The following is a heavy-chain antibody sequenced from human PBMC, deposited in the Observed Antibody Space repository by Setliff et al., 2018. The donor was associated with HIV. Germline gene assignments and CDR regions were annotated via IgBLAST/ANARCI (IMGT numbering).Heavy chain of an antibody. Sequence: PSETLSLTCGVSGGSFSGHYWSWIRQTPGKGLEWIGEISQTGDTNYNPSLTRRVILSVDSSKKQVSLKLSSVTAADSAVYYCARDRIWMGYYDYWGRGTLVTVSS. D-gene: IGHD3-3*01. CDR1: GGSFSGHY. V-gene: IGHV4-34*01. CDR3: ARDRIWMGYYDY. CDR2: ISQTGDT. J-gene: IGHJ4*02.